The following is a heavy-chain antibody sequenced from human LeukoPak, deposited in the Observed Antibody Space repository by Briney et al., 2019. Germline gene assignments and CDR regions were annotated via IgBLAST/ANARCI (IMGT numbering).Heavy chain of an antibody. CDR2: INHSGST. CDR1: GGSFSGYY. Sequence: PSETLSLTCAAYGGSFSGYYWSWIRQPPGKGLEWIGEINHSGSTNYNPSLKSRVTISVDTSKNQFSLKLSSVTAADTAVYYCARGLQRLRYFDWLPSGAFDIWGQGTMVTVSS. V-gene: IGHV4-34*01. CDR3: ARGLQRLRYFDWLPSGAFDI. J-gene: IGHJ3*02. D-gene: IGHD3-9*01.